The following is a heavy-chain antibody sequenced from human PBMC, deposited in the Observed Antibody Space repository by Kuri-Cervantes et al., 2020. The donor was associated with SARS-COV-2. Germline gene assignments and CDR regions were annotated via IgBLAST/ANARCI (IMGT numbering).Heavy chain of an antibody. CDR2: ISSNGGST. Sequence: GESLKISCSASGFTFSSYAMHWVRQAPGKGLEYVSAISSNGGSTYYADSVKGRFTISRDNSKNTLYLQMSGLRAEDTAVYYCVKEKGLPGVDYWGQGTLVTVSS. D-gene: IGHD5-12*01. CDR3: VKEKGLPGVDY. V-gene: IGHV3-64D*08. CDR1: GFTFSSYA. J-gene: IGHJ4*02.